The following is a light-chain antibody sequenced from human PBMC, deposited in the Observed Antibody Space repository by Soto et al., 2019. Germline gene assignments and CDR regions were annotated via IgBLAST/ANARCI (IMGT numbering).Light chain of an antibody. Sequence: DIQMTQTPSSLSASVGDRVTITCRASQSIGTYLHWYQQKAGKAPKLLIYDASSLESGVPSRFSGSGSGTEFTLTISGLQPDDFATYYCQHFYTYSPWTFCQG. CDR2: DAS. CDR3: QHFYTYSPWT. J-gene: IGKJ1*01. CDR1: QSIGTY. V-gene: IGKV1-5*01.